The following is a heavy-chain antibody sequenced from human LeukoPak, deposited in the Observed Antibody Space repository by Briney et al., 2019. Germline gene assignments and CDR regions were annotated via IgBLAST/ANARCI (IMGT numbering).Heavy chain of an antibody. J-gene: IGHJ5*01. Sequence: GGSLRLSCAASGFTFSSYSMNWVRQAPGKGLEWVSGITSGDSTYYADSMKGRFTISRDNSKNTLYLQMNSLTAEDTAVYHCARAYGSSWFDYWSQGTLVTVSS. D-gene: IGHD6-19*01. CDR3: ARAYGSSWFDY. CDR2: ITSGDST. V-gene: IGHV3-23*01. CDR1: GFTFSSYS.